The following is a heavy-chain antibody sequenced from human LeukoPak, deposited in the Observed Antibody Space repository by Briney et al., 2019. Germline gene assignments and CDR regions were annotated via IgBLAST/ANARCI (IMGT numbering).Heavy chain of an antibody. Sequence: ASLKLSCKVSGYTLTELSMHWVRQAPGTGLEWMGGFDIEDGETIYAQKFQGRVTMTEDTSTDTAYMELSSVRSEDTAVYYCATAGYDYVWGRPHDAFDIWGQGTMVAVSS. D-gene: IGHD3-16*01. CDR3: ATAGYDYVWGRPHDAFDI. CDR1: GYTLTELS. V-gene: IGHV1-24*01. J-gene: IGHJ3*02. CDR2: FDIEDGET.